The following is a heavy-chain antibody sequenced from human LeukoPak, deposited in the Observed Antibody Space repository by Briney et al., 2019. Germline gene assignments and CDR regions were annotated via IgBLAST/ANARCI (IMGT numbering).Heavy chain of an antibody. CDR1: GFTFSSYA. J-gene: IGHJ4*02. Sequence: GGSLRLSCAASGFTFSSYAMHWVRQAPGKGLEWVAVISYDGSNKYYADSVKGRFTISRDNSKNTLYLQMNSLRAEDTAVYYCAKAIATVTTSYFDYWGQGTLVTVSS. D-gene: IGHD4-17*01. V-gene: IGHV3-30-3*01. CDR3: AKAIATVTTSYFDY. CDR2: ISYDGSNK.